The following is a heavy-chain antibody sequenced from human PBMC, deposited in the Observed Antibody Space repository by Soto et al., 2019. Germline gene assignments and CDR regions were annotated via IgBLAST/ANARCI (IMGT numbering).Heavy chain of an antibody. CDR2: IYHSGST. D-gene: IGHD3-22*01. CDR3: ARWGRDYYDSSGYYY. V-gene: IGHV4-38-2*01. J-gene: IGHJ4*02. Sequence: SETLSLTCAVSGYSISSGYHWGWIRQPPGKGLEWIGSIYHSGSTYYNPSLKSRVTISVDTSKNQFSLKLSSVTAADTAVYYCARWGRDYYDSSGYYYWGQGTLVTVSS. CDR1: GYSISSGYH.